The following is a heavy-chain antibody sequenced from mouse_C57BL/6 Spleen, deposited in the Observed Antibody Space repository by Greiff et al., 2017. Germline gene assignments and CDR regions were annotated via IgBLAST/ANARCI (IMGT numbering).Heavy chain of an antibody. J-gene: IGHJ3*01. CDR3: GGGVKTDWGAD. V-gene: IGHV14-2*01. CDR2: IDPEDGET. CDR1: GFNITAYY. Sequence: DVPLVESGADLVNPGASVKLSFTASGFNITAYYMHWVKQRTEQGLEWIGRIDPEDGETKYAPKFQGKATITADTSSNTAYLQLSSLTSEDTDVYYCGGGVKTDWGADWGKGTLVTVSA. D-gene: IGHD4-1*01.